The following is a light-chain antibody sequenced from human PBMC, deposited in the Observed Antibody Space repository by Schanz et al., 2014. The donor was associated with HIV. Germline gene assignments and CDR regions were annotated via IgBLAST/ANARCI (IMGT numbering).Light chain of an antibody. Sequence: QSALPQPASVSGSPGQAITISCPGTSSDVGGYNLVSWYQPHPDKAPKLIIYEGTKRPSGGSDRFSGSKSGNTASLTISGLQAEDEADYYCSSYTSSSTPRVFGGGTKLTVL. CDR1: SSDVGGYNL. CDR2: EGT. J-gene: IGLJ2*01. V-gene: IGLV2-14*02. CDR3: SSYTSSSTPRV.